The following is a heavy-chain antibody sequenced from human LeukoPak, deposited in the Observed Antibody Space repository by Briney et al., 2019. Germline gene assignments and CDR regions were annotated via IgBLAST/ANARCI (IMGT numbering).Heavy chain of an antibody. Sequence: SETLSLTCTVSGGSISSYYWSWIRQPPGKGLEWIGYIYYTGSTNYNPSLKSRVTISGDTSNNQFSLKLSSVTAADTAFYYCAREEYSSDWYGHDSWGQGTLVTVSS. CDR3: AREEYSSDWYGHDS. J-gene: IGHJ4*02. CDR1: GGSISSYY. D-gene: IGHD6-13*01. CDR2: IYYTGST. V-gene: IGHV4-59*12.